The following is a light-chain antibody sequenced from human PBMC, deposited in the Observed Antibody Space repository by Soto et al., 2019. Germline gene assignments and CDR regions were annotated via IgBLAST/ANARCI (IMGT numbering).Light chain of an antibody. Sequence: LTQPASVSGSPGQSITISCTGTSSDVGGYNYVSWYQQHPGKAPKLMIYDVSNRPSGVSNRFSGSKSGNTASLTISGLQAEDEADYYCSSYTSSSTPYVFGTGTKVTXL. CDR3: SSYTSSSTPYV. J-gene: IGLJ1*01. CDR2: DVS. CDR1: SSDVGGYNY. V-gene: IGLV2-14*01.